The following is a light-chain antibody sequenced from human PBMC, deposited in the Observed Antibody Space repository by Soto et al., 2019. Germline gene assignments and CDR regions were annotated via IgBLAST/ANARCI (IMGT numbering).Light chain of an antibody. CDR1: QTVGRF. CDR2: DAS. V-gene: IGKV3-11*01. Sequence: DIVLTQSPATLSLSPGDRVTLSCRASQTVGRFLSWYQHSPGQGPRLLVYDASNRATGVPARFSGSGSETDFTLTISSLEPEDCAVSYCQPRLHWPITFGKGTRLEIK. J-gene: IGKJ5*01. CDR3: QPRLHWPIT.